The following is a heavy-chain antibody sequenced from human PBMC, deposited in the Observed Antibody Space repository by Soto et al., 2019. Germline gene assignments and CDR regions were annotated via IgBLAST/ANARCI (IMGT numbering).Heavy chain of an antibody. J-gene: IGHJ4*02. D-gene: IGHD1-26*01. Sequence: QITLKESGLTLVKPTQTPTLTCTFSGFSLTTDRVGVGWIRQPPGEALEWLAVIYWDDSKTYRPSLESRLTITTDTSKNQVALTMTNMDSLDTATYYCAHAYGGRSLYWGQGTLVTVSS. CDR2: IYWDDSK. V-gene: IGHV2-5*02. CDR1: GFSLTTDRVG. CDR3: AHAYGGRSLY.